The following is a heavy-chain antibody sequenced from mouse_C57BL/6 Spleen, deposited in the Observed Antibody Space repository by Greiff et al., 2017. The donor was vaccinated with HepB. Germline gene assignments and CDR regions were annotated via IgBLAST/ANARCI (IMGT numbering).Heavy chain of an antibody. D-gene: IGHD1-1*01. Sequence: VQLQQSRPELVKPGASVKISCKASGYAFSSSWMNWVKQRPGKGLEWIGRIYPGDGDTNYNGKFKGKATLTADKSSSTAYMQLSSLTSEDSAVYFCARITPSTYFDYWGQGTTLTVSS. CDR1: GYAFSSSW. CDR2: IYPGDGDT. J-gene: IGHJ2*01. CDR3: ARITPSTYFDY. V-gene: IGHV1-82*01.